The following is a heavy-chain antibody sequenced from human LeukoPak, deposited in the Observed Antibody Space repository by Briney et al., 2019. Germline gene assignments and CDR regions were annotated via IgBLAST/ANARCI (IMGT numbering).Heavy chain of an antibody. CDR3: ARDIWFGDFDY. CDR2: ISPYNGNT. CDR1: GYTFTSYG. V-gene: IGHV1-18*01. D-gene: IGHD3-10*01. Sequence: ASVKVSCKASGYTFTSYGISWVRQAPGQGLEWMGWISPYNGNTNYAQKFQGRVTMTTDTFTSTAYMDLRSLRSDDTAVYYCARDIWFGDFDYWGQGTLVTVSS. J-gene: IGHJ4*02.